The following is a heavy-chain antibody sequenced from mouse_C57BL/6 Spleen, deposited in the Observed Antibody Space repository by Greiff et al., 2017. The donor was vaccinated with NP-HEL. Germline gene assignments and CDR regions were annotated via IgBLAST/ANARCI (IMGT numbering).Heavy chain of an antibody. CDR3: AKNYYGSSPRAMEY. D-gene: IGHD1-1*01. Sequence: EVQWVESGGGLVKPGGSLKLSCAASGFTFSDYGMHWVRQAPEKGLEWVAYISSGSSTIYYADTVKGRFTISRDNAKNTLFLQMTSLRSEDTAMYYCAKNYYGSSPRAMEYWGQGTSVTVSS. CDR1: GFTFSDYG. V-gene: IGHV5-17*01. CDR2: ISSGSSTI. J-gene: IGHJ4*01.